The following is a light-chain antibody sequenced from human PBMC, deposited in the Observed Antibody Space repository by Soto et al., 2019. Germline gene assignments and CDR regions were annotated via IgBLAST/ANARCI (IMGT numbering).Light chain of an antibody. CDR2: DAS. CDR3: QQYNSYSPWT. J-gene: IGKJ1*01. Sequence: DIQMTQSPSTLSASVGDRVTITCRASQSISSWLAWYQQKPGKAPKLLIYDASSLESGVPSRFSGSGSGTEFSLTISSLQPDDFATYCCQQYNSYSPWTFGQGNKVEIK. V-gene: IGKV1-5*01. CDR1: QSISSW.